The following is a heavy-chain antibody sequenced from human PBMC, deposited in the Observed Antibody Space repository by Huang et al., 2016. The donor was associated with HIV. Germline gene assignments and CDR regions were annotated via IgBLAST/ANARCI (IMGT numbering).Heavy chain of an antibody. Sequence: QLQLQESGPGLVKPSETLSLTCTVSGGSFSSSFYYWGWIRQPPGKGLEWIGTIYDSGRTDYTPYLKSRVTISVDTSKNPLSLKLSSVTAADTAVYYCARHDPDYYGSGSYYNNPIYWGQGTLVTVSS. J-gene: IGHJ4*02. V-gene: IGHV4-39*01. CDR1: GGSFSSSFYY. CDR3: ARHDPDYYGSGSYYNNPIY. CDR2: IYDSGRT. D-gene: IGHD3-10*01.